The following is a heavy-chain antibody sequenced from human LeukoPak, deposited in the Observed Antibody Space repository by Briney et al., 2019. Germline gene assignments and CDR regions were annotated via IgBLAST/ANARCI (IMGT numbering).Heavy chain of an antibody. J-gene: IGHJ4*02. D-gene: IGHD5-24*01. CDR2: IKQDGSEK. CDR1: GFTFSRYW. Sequence: PGGSLRLSCAASGFTFSRYWMSWVRQAPGKGLEWVANIKQDGSEKYYVDSVKGRFTISRDNAKNSLYLQLNSLRAEDTAVYYCAKRTDSYNLWDLWGQGTMVTVSS. CDR3: AKRTDSYNLWDL. V-gene: IGHV3-7*01.